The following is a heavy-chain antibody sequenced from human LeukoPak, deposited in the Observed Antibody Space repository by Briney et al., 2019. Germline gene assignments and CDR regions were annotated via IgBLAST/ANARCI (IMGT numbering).Heavy chain of an antibody. CDR2: IYNDDTT. CDR3: ARDYR. D-gene: IGHD1-14*01. J-gene: IGHJ4*02. CDR1: GFTVRSNY. V-gene: IGHV3-53*01. Sequence: PGGSLTLSCAASGFTVRSNYMSWVRQAPGKGLEWVSLIYNDDTTYYADSVKGRFTISGDNSKNTLYLQMNSVTAEDTAVYYCARDYRWGQGTLVTVSS.